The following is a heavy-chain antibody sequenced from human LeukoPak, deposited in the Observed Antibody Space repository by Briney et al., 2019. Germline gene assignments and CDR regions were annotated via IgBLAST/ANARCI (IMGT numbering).Heavy chain of an antibody. D-gene: IGHD3-22*01. CDR2: IYYSGST. CDR1: GGSISSYY. J-gene: IGHJ6*02. Sequence: SETLSLTCTVSGGSISSYYWSWIRQPPGKGLEWIGYIYYSGSTNYNPSLKSRVTISVDTSKNQFSLKLSSVTAADTAVYYCARLPYYYDSSGYYSAYYYGMDVWGQGTTVTVSS. CDR3: ARLPYYYDSSGYYSAYYYGMDV. V-gene: IGHV4-59*08.